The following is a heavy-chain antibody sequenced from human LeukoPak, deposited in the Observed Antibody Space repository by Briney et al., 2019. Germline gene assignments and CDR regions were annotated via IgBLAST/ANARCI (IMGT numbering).Heavy chain of an antibody. CDR3: ARDGEMATGGAFDI. CDR2: ISYDGSNK. Sequence: GGSLRLSCAASGFTFSSYGMSWVRQAPGKGLEWVAVISYDGSNKYYADSVKGRFTISRDNSKNTLYLQMNSLRAEDTAVYYCARDGEMATGGAFDIWGRGTMVTVSS. CDR1: GFTFSSYG. J-gene: IGHJ3*02. D-gene: IGHD5-24*01. V-gene: IGHV3-30*03.